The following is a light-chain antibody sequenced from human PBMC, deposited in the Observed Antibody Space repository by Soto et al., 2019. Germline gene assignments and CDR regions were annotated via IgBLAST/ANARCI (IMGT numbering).Light chain of an antibody. CDR2: DDD. J-gene: IGLJ1*01. V-gene: IGLV1-51*01. CDR1: SSNIGGNS. CDR3: GSWDSSLSAYV. Sequence: QSVMTQPPSVSAAPGQRVTISCSGSSSNIGGNSVSWYQQLPGTAPKLLIYDDDKRPSGIPDRFSGPKSGTSATLGITGFQTGDEADYYCGSWDSSLSAYVFGTGTKVPS.